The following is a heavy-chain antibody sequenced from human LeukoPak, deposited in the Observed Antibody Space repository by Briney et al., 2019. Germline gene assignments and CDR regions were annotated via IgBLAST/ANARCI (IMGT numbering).Heavy chain of an antibody. CDR2: INPKSGGT. Sequence: ASVRVSCKASGYTFTDSYVHWVRLAPGQGLEWMGWINPKSGGTKFGQKFQGRVTMTRDTSITTAFMAVSRLTSDDTAVHYCARFNYEILSGPPDNYFDAWGQGTLVTVSS. J-gene: IGHJ5*02. CDR3: ARFNYEILSGPPDNYFDA. D-gene: IGHD4-11*01. CDR1: GYTFTDSY. V-gene: IGHV1-2*02.